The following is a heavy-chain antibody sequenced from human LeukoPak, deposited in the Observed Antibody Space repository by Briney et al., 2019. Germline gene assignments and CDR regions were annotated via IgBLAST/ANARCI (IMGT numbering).Heavy chain of an antibody. D-gene: IGHD6-13*01. CDR3: AKDRGSSWYDRHFDY. CDR2: ISGSGGST. CDR1: GFTFSSYA. J-gene: IGHJ4*02. V-gene: IGHV3-23*01. Sequence: GGSLRLSCAASGFTFSSYAMSWVRQAPGKGLEWVSAISGSGGSTYYADSVKGRFTISRDNSKNTLYLQMNSLRAEGTAVYYCAKDRGSSWYDRHFDYWGQGTLVTVSS.